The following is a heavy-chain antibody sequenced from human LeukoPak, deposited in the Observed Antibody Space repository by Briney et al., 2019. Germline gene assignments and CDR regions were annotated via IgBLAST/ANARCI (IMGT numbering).Heavy chain of an antibody. D-gene: IGHD5-18*01. V-gene: IGHV5-51*01. J-gene: IGHJ4*02. CDR3: ARTSRGYSYGQAFDY. CDR2: IYPGDSDT. CDR1: GYSFTSYW. Sequence: GESLKISCQGSGYSFTSYWIGWVRQMPGKGLEWMGIIYPGDSDTRYSPSFQGQVTISADKSISTAYLQWSSLKASDTAMYYCARTSRGYSYGQAFDYWGQGTLVTVSS.